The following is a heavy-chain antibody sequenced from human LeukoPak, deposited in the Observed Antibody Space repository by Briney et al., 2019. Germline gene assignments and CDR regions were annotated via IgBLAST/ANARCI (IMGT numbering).Heavy chain of an antibody. CDR3: ARLGSYHDF. D-gene: IGHD1-26*01. J-gene: IGHJ4*02. Sequence: KPSETLSLTCTVSGASISHYYWSWIRQTPAKGLEWMGHIHTSGGSTYYPSLKSRLTMSIDTSRNQLSLKLTSVTAADTAVYFCARLGSYHDFWGQGALVTVSS. CDR2: IHTSGGS. V-gene: IGHV4-4*09. CDR1: GASISHYY.